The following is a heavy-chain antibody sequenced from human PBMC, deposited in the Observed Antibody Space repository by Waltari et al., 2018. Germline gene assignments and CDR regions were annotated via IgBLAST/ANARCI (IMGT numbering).Heavy chain of an antibody. V-gene: IGHV4-38-2*01. CDR2: IYHSGST. CDR3: ARHVYTTLDY. J-gene: IGHJ4*02. Sequence: QVQLQESGPGLVKPSETLSLTCAVSGYSISSGYYWGWIRQPPGKGLEWIGNIYHSGSTYYNPSRKSRVTISVDTSKNQFSLKLSSVTAADTAVYYCARHVYTTLDYWGQGTLVTVSS. CDR1: GYSISSGYY. D-gene: IGHD3-16*01.